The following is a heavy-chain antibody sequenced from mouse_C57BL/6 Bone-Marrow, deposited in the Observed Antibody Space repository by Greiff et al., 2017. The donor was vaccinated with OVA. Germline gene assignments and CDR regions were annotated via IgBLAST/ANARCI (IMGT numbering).Heavy chain of an antibody. Sequence: QVQLQQSGAELVRPGTSVKMSCKASGYTFTNYWIGWAKQRPGHGLEWIGDIYPGGGYTNYNEKFKGKATLTADKSSSTAYMQFSSLTSEDSAIYYCERSDYGNLDYWGQGTTLTVSS. CDR1: GYTFTNYW. D-gene: IGHD2-1*01. CDR3: ERSDYGNLDY. CDR2: IYPGGGYT. J-gene: IGHJ2*01. V-gene: IGHV1-63*01.